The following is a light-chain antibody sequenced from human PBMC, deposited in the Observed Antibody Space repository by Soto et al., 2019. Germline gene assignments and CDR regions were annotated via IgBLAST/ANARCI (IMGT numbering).Light chain of an antibody. CDR3: QQSYSTIT. Sequence: DIQMTQSPSTLSASVGYIFTITFRASQSISSWLAWYQQKPGKAPKLLIYDASSLESGVPSRFSGSGSGTEFTLTISSLQPDDFATYYCQQSYSTITFGQGTRLEIK. J-gene: IGKJ5*01. CDR2: DAS. V-gene: IGKV1-5*01. CDR1: QSISSW.